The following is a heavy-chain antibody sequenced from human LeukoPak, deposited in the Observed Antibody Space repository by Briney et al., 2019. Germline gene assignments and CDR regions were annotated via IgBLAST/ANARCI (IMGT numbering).Heavy chain of an antibody. J-gene: IGHJ1*01. V-gene: IGHV4-34*01. CDR1: GGSIDSGGYS. Sequence: SETLSLTCDVSGGSIDSGGYSWSWIRQPPGKGLEWIGEINHSGSSNYNPSLKSRVTISVDTSKNQFSLKLSSVTAADTAVYYCARGEDGDYYFQHWGQGTLVTVSS. D-gene: IGHD4-17*01. CDR3: ARGEDGDYYFQH. CDR2: INHSGSS.